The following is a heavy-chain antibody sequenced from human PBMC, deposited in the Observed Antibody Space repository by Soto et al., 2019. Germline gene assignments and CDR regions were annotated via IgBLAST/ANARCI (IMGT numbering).Heavy chain of an antibody. CDR1: GFTFSNAW. CDR3: TAAQQWLAQSDY. Sequence: EVQLVESGGGLVKPGGSLRLSCAASGFTFSNAWMSWVRQAPGKGLEWVGRIKSKTDGGTTDYAAPVKGRFTISRADSPNTLYLQMNGLTTEDTAGYYRTAAQQWLAQSDYWGQGTRVIVSS. CDR2: IKSKTDGGTT. J-gene: IGHJ4*02. V-gene: IGHV3-15*01. D-gene: IGHD6-19*01.